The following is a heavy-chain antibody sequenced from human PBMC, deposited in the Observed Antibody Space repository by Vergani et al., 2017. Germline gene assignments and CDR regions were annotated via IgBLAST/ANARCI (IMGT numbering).Heavy chain of an antibody. J-gene: IGHJ4*02. CDR2: ISYDGSNK. CDR3: AKDFDY. V-gene: IGHV3-30*18. CDR1: GFTFSSYG. Sequence: VQLVESGGGLVQPGRSLRLSCAASGFTFSSYGMHWVRQAPGKGLEWVAVISYDGSNKYYADSVKGRFTISRDNSKNTLYLQMNSLRAEDTAVYYCAKDFDYWGQGTLVTVSS.